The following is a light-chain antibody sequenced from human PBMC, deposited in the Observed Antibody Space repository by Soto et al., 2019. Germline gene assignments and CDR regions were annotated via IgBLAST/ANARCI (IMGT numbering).Light chain of an antibody. V-gene: IGKV3-20*01. J-gene: IGKJ5*01. CDR2: GVS. CDR3: QQYGRLHSPIT. Sequence: EIVLTQSPGTLSLSPGDRATLSCWASQSITSTYLAWYQKKPGQAPRLLIYGVSIRATGIPDRFSGSGSGTDFNLTFSRPEPDDFALYYCQQYGRLHSPITFGQGTRLEVQ. CDR1: QSITSTY.